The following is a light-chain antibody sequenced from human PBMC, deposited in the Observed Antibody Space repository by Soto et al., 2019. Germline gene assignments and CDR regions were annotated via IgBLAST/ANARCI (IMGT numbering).Light chain of an antibody. J-gene: IGKJ2*01. CDR2: DAS. V-gene: IGKV1-13*02. CDR3: QQFNSYPYT. Sequence: AIQLTQSPSSLSASVGDRVTITCRASQGISSALAWNQQKPGKAPKLLIYDASSLESGVPSRFSGSGSRTDFTLTISSLQPEDFATYYCQQFNSYPYTFGQGTKLEIK. CDR1: QGISSA.